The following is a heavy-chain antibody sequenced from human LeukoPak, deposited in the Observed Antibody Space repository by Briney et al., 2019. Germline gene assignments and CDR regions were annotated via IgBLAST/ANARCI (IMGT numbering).Heavy chain of an antibody. Sequence: PGGSLRLSCAASGFTFSDYYMSWVRQAPGKGLEWVSYISNSGSTTNSADSVKGRFTISRDNVKNPLYLQMNSLRAEDTAVYYCARTRYCSGGSCYSGGYFDYWGQGTRVTVSS. D-gene: IGHD2-15*01. CDR2: ISNSGSTT. CDR1: GFTFSDYY. V-gene: IGHV3-11*04. J-gene: IGHJ4*02. CDR3: ARTRYCSGGSCYSGGYFDY.